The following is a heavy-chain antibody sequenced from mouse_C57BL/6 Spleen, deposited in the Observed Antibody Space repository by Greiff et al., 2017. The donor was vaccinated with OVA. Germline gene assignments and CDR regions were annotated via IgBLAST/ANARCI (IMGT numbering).Heavy chain of an antibody. CDR2: IDPSDSYT. J-gene: IGHJ1*03. CDR1: GYTFTSYW. CDR3: ARGELGWYFDV. Sequence: QVQLQQPGAELVMPGASVKMSCKASGYTFTSYWMHWVKQRPGQGLEWIGEIDPSDSYTNYNQKFKGKSTLTVDKSSSTAYLQLSSLTSEDSAVYYCARGELGWYFDVWGTGTTVTVSS. V-gene: IGHV1-69*01. D-gene: IGHD4-1*01.